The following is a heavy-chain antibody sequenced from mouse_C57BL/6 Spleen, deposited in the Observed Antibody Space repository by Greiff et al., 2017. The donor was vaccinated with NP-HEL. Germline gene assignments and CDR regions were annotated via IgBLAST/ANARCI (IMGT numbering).Heavy chain of an antibody. CDR2: IDPSDSYT. Sequence: QVQLKQSGAELVMPGASVKLSCKASGYTFTSYWMHWVKQRPGQGLEWIGEIDPSDSYTNYNQKFKGKSTLTVDKSSSTAYMQLSSLTSEDSAVYYCARGGPFDYWGQGTTLTVSS. CDR1: GYTFTSYW. V-gene: IGHV1-69*01. CDR3: ARGGPFDY. J-gene: IGHJ2*01.